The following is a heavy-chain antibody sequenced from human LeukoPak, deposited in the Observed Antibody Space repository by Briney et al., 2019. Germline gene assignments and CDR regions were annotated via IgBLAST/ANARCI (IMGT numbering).Heavy chain of an antibody. D-gene: IGHD2-15*01. CDR1: GFTFSSYA. CDR2: VTGGGGST. J-gene: IGHJ4*02. CDR3: AKMAGYCSGGSCYMTHFDY. V-gene: IGHV3-23*01. Sequence: GGSQRLSCAASGFTFSSYAMSWVRQASGKGLEWVSAVTGGGGSTYYADSVKGRFTISRDNSKNTLYLQMSSLRAEDTAVYYCAKMAGYCSGGSCYMTHFDYWGQGTLVTVSS.